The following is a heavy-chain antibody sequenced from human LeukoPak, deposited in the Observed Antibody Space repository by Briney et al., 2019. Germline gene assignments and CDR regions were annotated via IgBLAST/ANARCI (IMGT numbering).Heavy chain of an antibody. CDR2: IWYDGSNK. CDR1: GFTFSSYG. J-gene: IGHJ4*02. Sequence: GRSLRLSCAASGFTFSSYGMHWVRQAPGKGLEWVAVIWYDGSNKYYADSVKDRFTISRDNSKNTLYLQMNSLRAEDTAVYYCARDAYYDFWSGYSDAPYFDYWGQGTLVTVSS. CDR3: ARDAYYDFWSGYSDAPYFDY. D-gene: IGHD3-3*01. V-gene: IGHV3-33*01.